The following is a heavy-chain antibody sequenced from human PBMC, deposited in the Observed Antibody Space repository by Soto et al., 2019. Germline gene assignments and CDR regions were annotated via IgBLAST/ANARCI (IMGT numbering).Heavy chain of an antibody. CDR3: AKDWPRRFWSGYYTGSCWFDP. CDR2: ISWNSGSI. V-gene: IGHV3-9*01. CDR1: GLPFAVSG. J-gene: IGHJ5*02. Sequence: QPGGFLRLSISAFGLPFAVSGMAGCGTPPGKGLEGGAGISWNSGSIGYADSVKGRFTISRDNAKNSLYLQMNSLRAEDTALYYCAKDWPRRFWSGYYTGSCWFDPWGQGTLVTVSS. D-gene: IGHD3-3*01.